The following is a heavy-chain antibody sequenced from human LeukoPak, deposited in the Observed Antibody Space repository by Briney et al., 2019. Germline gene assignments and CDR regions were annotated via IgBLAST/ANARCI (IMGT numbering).Heavy chain of an antibody. Sequence: GGSLRLSCAASGFTVSSNYMNWVRQAPGKGLEWVSVIYSDGSTYYADSVKGRFTISRDNSKNTLYLQMNSLRAEDTAVYYCATGSVRYSASWYSQEGDYWGQGTLVTVSS. V-gene: IGHV3-66*01. CDR1: GFTVSSNY. J-gene: IGHJ4*02. D-gene: IGHD6-13*01. CDR3: ATGSVRYSASWYSQEGDY. CDR2: IYSDGST.